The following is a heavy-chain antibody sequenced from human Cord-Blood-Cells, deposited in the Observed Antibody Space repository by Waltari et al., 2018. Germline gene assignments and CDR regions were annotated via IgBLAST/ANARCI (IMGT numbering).Heavy chain of an antibody. CDR3: ARHYCSGGSCFDI. CDR1: GGSISSYY. J-gene: IGHJ3*02. V-gene: IGHV4-59*08. Sequence: QVQLQESGPGLVKPSETLSLTCTVSGGSISSYYWSWIRQPPGKGLEWIGYIYYSGSTNYSPSRKSRVTISVDTSKNQFSLKLSSVTAADTAVYYCARHYCSGGSCFDIWGQGTMVTVSS. D-gene: IGHD2-15*01. CDR2: IYYSGST.